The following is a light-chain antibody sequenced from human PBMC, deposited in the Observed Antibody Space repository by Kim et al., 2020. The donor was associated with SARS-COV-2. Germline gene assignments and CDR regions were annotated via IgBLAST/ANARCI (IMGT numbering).Light chain of an antibody. CDR2: AAS. CDR3: LQHNVYPLT. CDR1: QAIGNY. V-gene: IGKV1-17*03. J-gene: IGKJ4*01. Sequence: ASVGDSVTITCRASQAIGNYLVWFQQKPGKGPKHLIYAASTLESGVPSRFSGSGSGTEFTLTISSLQPEDSATYFCLQHNVYPLTFGGGTKVDIK.